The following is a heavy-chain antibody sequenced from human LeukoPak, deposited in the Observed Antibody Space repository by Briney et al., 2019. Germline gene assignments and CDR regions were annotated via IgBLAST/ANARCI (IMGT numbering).Heavy chain of an antibody. CDR1: VGSISSGGYY. CDR3: ARAGAPTDFDI. CDR2: IYYSGST. Sequence: PSETLSLTCTVSVGSISSGGYYCSWIRHHPGKGLEWLGYIYYSGSTYYNPSLTSRVTISVDTSKTQFSMTLSSVTAADTAVYYCARAGAPTDFDIWGQGTMVTVSS. V-gene: IGHV4-31*03. J-gene: IGHJ3*02.